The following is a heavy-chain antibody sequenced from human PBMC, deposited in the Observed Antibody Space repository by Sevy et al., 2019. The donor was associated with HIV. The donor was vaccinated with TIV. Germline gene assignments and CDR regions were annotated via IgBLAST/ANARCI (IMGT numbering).Heavy chain of an antibody. Sequence: SETLSLTCTVSGGSISSYYWSWIRQPPGKGLEWIEYIYYSGSTNYNPSLKSRVTISVDTSKNQFSLKLSSVTAADTAVYYCASVGCSSTSCNYYYYYYGMDVWGQGTTVTVSS. CDR2: IYYSGST. J-gene: IGHJ6*02. D-gene: IGHD2-2*01. CDR3: ASVGCSSTSCNYYYYYYGMDV. V-gene: IGHV4-59*01. CDR1: GGSISSYY.